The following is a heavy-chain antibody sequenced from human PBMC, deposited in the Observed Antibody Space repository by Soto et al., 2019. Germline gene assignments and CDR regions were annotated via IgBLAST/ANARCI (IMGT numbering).Heavy chain of an antibody. CDR1: GFTFSSYT. J-gene: IGHJ4*02. CDR3: ATGSSTSSPRRDY. D-gene: IGHD6-6*01. V-gene: IGHV3-23*01. CDR2: VSESGNTI. Sequence: GSLRLSCVGTGFTFSSYTMNWVRQAPGKGLEWVSGVSESGNTIYYADSVKGRFTISRDNSKNTVYLQMNSLRADDTAVYYCATGSSTSSPRRDYWGQGTLVTVSS.